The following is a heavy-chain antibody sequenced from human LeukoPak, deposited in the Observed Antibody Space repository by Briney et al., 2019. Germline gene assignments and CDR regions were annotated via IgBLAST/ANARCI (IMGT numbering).Heavy chain of an antibody. J-gene: IGHJ4*02. V-gene: IGHV1-46*01. Sequence: ASVKVSCKASGYTFTNYYIHWVRQAPGQGLEWTGIINPSGGSTSYAQKFQGRVTMTRDTSTSTVYMELSSLRSEDTAVYYCAREGPYSDSSRSRFDYWGQGTMVTVSS. CDR1: GYTFTNYY. D-gene: IGHD6-6*01. CDR3: AREGPYSDSSRSRFDY. CDR2: INPSGGST.